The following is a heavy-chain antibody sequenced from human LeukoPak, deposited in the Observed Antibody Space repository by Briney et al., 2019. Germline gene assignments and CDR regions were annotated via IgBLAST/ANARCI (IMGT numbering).Heavy chain of an antibody. CDR2: ISVNNGNT. J-gene: IGHJ4*02. D-gene: IGHD4-17*01. CDR1: GYTFTSSG. Sequence: GASVKVSCKASGYTFTSSGISWVRQAPGQGLEWMGWISVNNGNTNYAQKLQGRVTMTADTSTSTAYMELRSLRSDDTAVYYRARDGNYGDDDLDYWGQGTLVTVSS. CDR3: ARDGNYGDDDLDY. V-gene: IGHV1-18*01.